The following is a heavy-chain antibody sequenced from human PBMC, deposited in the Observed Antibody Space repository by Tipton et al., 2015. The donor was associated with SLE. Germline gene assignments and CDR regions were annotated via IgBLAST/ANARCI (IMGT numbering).Heavy chain of an antibody. J-gene: IGHJ6*02. D-gene: IGHD6-19*01. V-gene: IGHV4-61*05. CDR2: IYYSGST. CDR3: ARGNLAVAGRYYYYGMDV. CDR1: GGSISSSSYY. Sequence: TLSLTCTVSGGSISSSSYYWSWIRQPPGKGLEWIGYIYYSGSTNYNPSLKSRVTISVDTSKNQFSLKLSSVTAADTAVYYCARGNLAVAGRYYYYGMDVWGQGTTVTVSS.